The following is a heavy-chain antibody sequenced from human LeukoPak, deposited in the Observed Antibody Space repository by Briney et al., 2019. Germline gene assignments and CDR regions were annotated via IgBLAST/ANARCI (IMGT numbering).Heavy chain of an antibody. J-gene: IGHJ4*02. V-gene: IGHV3-30*04. CDR1: GFAFSSYA. Sequence: GGSLRLSCAASGFAFSSYAMHWVRQAPGKGLEWVAVISYDGSNKYYADSVKGRFTISIDSAKNTLYLQMNSLRAEDTALYYCVREAATFDSWGQGTLVTVSS. CDR2: ISYDGSNK. D-gene: IGHD6-13*01. CDR3: VREAATFDS.